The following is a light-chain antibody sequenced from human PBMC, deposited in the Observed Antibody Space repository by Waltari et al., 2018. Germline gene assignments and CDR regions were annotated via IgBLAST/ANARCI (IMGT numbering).Light chain of an antibody. CDR2: GAS. J-gene: IGKJ1*01. V-gene: IGKV3-15*01. CDR3: QQFNDWPRT. CDR1: RSISIN. Sequence: EVVMTQSPATLSVSPGGRATLSCRASRSISINLVWYQQRPGQAPRLLIYGASTRATGIPARFGGSGSGTEFTLTISSLQSEDAAVYYCQQFNDWPRTFGQGTKVEVK.